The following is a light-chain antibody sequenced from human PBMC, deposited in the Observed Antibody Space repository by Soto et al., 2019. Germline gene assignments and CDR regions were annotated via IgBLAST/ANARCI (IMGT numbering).Light chain of an antibody. V-gene: IGKV3-20*01. CDR2: GAS. Sequence: ESVLTQSPGTLSMSPGKRATLSCRASQSVSSSYSAWYQQKPGQAPRLLIYGASRRATGIPDRFSGSGSGTDFTLTISRLEPEDFAVYYCQQYGSSPFTFGPGTKVDIK. CDR3: QQYGSSPFT. J-gene: IGKJ3*01. CDR1: QSVSSSY.